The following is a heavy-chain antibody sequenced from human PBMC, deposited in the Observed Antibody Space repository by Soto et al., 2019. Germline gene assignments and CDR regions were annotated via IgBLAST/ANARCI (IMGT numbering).Heavy chain of an antibody. V-gene: IGHV2-5*02. Sequence: QITLKESGPTLVKPTQTLTLTCTFSGFSLSTSGVGVGWIRQPPGKALEWLALIYWDDDKRYSPSLKSRLTIXXDXSXXQVVLTMTNMDPVDTATYYCAHTPRQQLDYDAFDIWGQGTMVTVSS. CDR1: GFSLSTSGVG. J-gene: IGHJ3*02. CDR2: IYWDDDK. D-gene: IGHD6-13*01. CDR3: AHTPRQQLDYDAFDI.